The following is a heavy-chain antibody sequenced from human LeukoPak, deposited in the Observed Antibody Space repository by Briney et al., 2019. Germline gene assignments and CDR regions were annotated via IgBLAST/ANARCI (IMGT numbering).Heavy chain of an antibody. CDR1: GFIFSNYW. J-gene: IGHJ4*02. CDR2: IKQDGSEK. V-gene: IGHV3-7*01. CDR3: ARRRYSYGFDY. Sequence: GGSLRLSCAASGFIFSNYWMSWVRQAPGKGLEWVANIKQDGSEKYYVDSVKGRFTISRDNTKNSLYLQMNSLRAEDTAVYYCARRRYSYGFDYWGQGTLVTVSS. D-gene: IGHD5-18*01.